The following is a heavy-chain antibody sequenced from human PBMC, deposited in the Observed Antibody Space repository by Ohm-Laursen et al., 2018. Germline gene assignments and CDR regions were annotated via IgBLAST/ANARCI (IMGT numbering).Heavy chain of an antibody. J-gene: IGHJ4*02. Sequence: GASVKVSCKVSGYTFTGYYMHWVRQAPGQGLEWMGWINPNSGGTNYAQKFQGRVTMTRNTSISTAYMELRSLRSDDTAVYYCAREDARDYYDSSGTPYFDYWGQGTLVTVSS. CDR3: AREDARDYYDSSGTPYFDY. CDR2: INPNSGGT. CDR1: GYTFTGYY. D-gene: IGHD3-22*01. V-gene: IGHV1-2*02.